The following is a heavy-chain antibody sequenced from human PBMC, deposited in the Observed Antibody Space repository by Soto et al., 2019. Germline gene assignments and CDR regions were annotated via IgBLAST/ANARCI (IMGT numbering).Heavy chain of an antibody. D-gene: IGHD3-22*01. J-gene: IGHJ4*02. CDR2: MNPNSGNT. CDR3: ARGGYYYDSSAYYRPFDY. CDR1: GYTFTSYD. V-gene: IGHV1-8*01. Sequence: QVQLVKSGAEVKKPGASVKVSCKASGYTFTSYDINWVRQATGQGLEWMEWMNPNSGNTGYAQKFQGRVTMTRSTSISTAYMELSSLRSEDTAVYYCARGGYYYDSSAYYRPFDYWGQGTLVTVSS.